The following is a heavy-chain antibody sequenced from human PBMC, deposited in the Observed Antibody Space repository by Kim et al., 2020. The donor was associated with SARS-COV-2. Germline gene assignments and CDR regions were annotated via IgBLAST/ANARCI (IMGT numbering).Heavy chain of an antibody. D-gene: IGHD4-17*01. CDR2: IHQSGNT. CDR3: ARFSLITTVTRDYYYYGLDV. J-gene: IGHJ6*02. Sequence: SETLSLTCAVYGGSFSDYYWSWIRQPPGKGLEWIGEIHQSGNTNYNPSLKSRVTISVDTSKNQFSLRLSSVTAADTAVFYCARFSLITTVTRDYYYYGLDVWGQGTTVTVSS. CDR1: GGSFSDYY. V-gene: IGHV4-34*01.